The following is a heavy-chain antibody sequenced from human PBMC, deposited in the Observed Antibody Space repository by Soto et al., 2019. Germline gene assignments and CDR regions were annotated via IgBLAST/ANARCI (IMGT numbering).Heavy chain of an antibody. CDR2: ISPKFGKT. V-gene: IGHV1-18*01. Sequence: QVQLVQSGPEVKKAGASVKVSCTAPTDYIFLAYGFDWVRQAPGQGLEWMGWISPKFGKTNYARTLQDRFTLTTDVSTNSVSMELRDLRSDDTAVYYCARDDCNGGSCDGGHYLDLWGRGTPISVSS. D-gene: IGHD2-15*01. CDR3: ARDDCNGGSCDGGHYLDL. CDR1: DYIFLAYG. J-gene: IGHJ2*01.